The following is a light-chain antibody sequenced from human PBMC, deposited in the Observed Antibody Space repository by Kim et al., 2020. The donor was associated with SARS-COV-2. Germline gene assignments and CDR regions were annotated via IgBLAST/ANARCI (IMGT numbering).Light chain of an antibody. J-gene: IGKJ1*01. CDR1: QDIKNY. Sequence: AYVGDRGTITCRASQDIKNYVAWYRQKPGKVPEVLIYAASMLQSGVPSRISGSGSGTDFTLTINSLQPEDVATYYCQKYNSAPWTFGQGTKVDIK. V-gene: IGKV1-27*01. CDR2: AAS. CDR3: QKYNSAPWT.